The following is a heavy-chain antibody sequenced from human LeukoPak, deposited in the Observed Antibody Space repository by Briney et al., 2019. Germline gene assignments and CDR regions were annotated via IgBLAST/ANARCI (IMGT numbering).Heavy chain of an antibody. CDR1: GFTFSSYA. D-gene: IGHD4-17*01. V-gene: IGHV3-23*01. CDR3: AKAYGDYGPEYYFDY. J-gene: IGHJ4*02. Sequence: GGSLRLSCAASGFTFSSYAMSWVRQAPGRGLEWVSVISGSGGSTYYADSVKGRFTISRDNSKNTLYLQMNSLRAEDTAVYYCAKAYGDYGPEYYFDYWGQGTLVTVSS. CDR2: ISGSGGST.